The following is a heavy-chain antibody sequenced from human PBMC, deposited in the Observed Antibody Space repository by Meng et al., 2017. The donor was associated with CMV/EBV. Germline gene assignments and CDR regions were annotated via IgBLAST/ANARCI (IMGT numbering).Heavy chain of an antibody. D-gene: IGHD5-24*01. CDR3: ARDPRDGYNPPLDY. Sequence: GGSLRLSCAASGFTFSSYWMHWVRHAPGKGLVWVARINSDGSSTSYADSVKGRFTISRDNAKNTLYLQMNSLRAEDTAVYYCARDPRDGYNPPLDYWGQGTLVTVSS. CDR2: INSDGSST. J-gene: IGHJ4*02. V-gene: IGHV3-74*01. CDR1: GFTFSSYW.